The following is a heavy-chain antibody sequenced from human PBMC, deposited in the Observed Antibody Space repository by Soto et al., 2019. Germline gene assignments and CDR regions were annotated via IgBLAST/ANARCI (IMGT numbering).Heavy chain of an antibody. CDR1: GYTFTSYG. J-gene: IGHJ6*02. CDR3: ARDHYSSSSGYGMDV. D-gene: IGHD6-6*01. V-gene: IGHV1-18*04. Sequence: ASVKVSCKASGYTFTSYGISWVRQAPGQGLEWMGWISAYNGNTNYAQKLQGRVTMTTDTSTSTAYMELRSLRSDDTAVYYCARDHYSSSSGYGMDVWGQGTTVPVSS. CDR2: ISAYNGNT.